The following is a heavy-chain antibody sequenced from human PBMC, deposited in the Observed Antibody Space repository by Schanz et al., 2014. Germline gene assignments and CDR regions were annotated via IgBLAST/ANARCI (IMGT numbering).Heavy chain of an antibody. J-gene: IGHJ6*02. CDR3: ARDSGPYYDKSMDV. D-gene: IGHD3-9*01. Sequence: QVQMVESGGGVVQPGRSLRLSCAASGFAFSVYGMHWVRQAPGKGPEWVAVIWYDGSGKYYADSVKGRFTISRDSPKNTLYLQMNSLRAEDTALYYCARDSGPYYDKSMDVWGQGTTVAVSS. V-gene: IGHV3-33*01. CDR1: GFAFSVYG. CDR2: IWYDGSGK.